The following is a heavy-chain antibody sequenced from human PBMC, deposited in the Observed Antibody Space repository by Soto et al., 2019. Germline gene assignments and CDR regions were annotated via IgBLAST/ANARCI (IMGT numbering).Heavy chain of an antibody. Sequence: GASVKVSCKASGGTFSSYAISWVRQAPGQGLEWMGGIIPIFGTANYAQKFQGRVTITADESTSTAYMELSSLRSEDTAVYYCARDQVIVVVTAIRPRGWFDPWGQGTLVTVSS. CDR3: ARDQVIVVVTAIRPRGWFDP. J-gene: IGHJ5*02. V-gene: IGHV1-69*13. D-gene: IGHD2-21*02. CDR1: GGTFSSYA. CDR2: IIPIFGTA.